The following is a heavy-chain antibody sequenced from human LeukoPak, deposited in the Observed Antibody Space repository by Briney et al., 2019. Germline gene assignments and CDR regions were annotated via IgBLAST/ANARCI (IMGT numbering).Heavy chain of an antibody. J-gene: IGHJ4*02. D-gene: IGHD3-16*01. CDR1: GSSFDTNW. CDR3: ARQPIYEAYFDF. V-gene: IGHV3-7*01. CDR2: IKHDGSEK. Sequence: GGSLRLSCAASGSSFDTNWMSWVRLAPGKGLGWVANIKHDGSEKTFVDAVTGRFTISRDNAENSLYLQMNTLRAEDTAVYYCARQPIYEAYFDFWGQGTLVTVSS.